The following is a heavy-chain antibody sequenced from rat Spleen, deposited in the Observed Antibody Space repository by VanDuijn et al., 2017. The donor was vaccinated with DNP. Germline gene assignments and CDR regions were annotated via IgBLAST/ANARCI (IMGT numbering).Heavy chain of an antibody. CDR2: INTGSGGT. CDR3: ARGGDGIWFAY. V-gene: IGHV1-43*01. J-gene: IGHJ3*01. Sequence: KISCKSSGYIFTSNYIGWIKQTTGQGLEYIGYINTGSGGTSYKEKFKGKATLTVDKSSSTAFMQLNSLTPDDSAVYHCARGGDGIWFAYWGRGTLVTVSS. CDR1: GYIFTSNY. D-gene: IGHD1-1*01.